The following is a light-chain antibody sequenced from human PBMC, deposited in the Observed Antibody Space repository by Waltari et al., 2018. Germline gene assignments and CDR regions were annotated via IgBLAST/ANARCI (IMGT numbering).Light chain of an antibody. Sequence: DIQMTQSPSSLSASLVDRFTITCRASHSVPNFLNWYQQEPGKAPKLLIYATSSLQTGVPSRFSGSGSGTDFTLSISSLQPEDFAIYFCQQGYMTPRTFGQGTKVEIK. CDR2: ATS. CDR3: QQGYMTPRT. CDR1: HSVPNF. V-gene: IGKV1-39*01. J-gene: IGKJ1*01.